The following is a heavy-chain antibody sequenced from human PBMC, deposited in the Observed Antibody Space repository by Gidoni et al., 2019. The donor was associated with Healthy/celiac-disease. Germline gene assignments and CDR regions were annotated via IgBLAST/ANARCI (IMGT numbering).Heavy chain of an antibody. D-gene: IGHD1-26*01. CDR1: GFTFSSYS. CDR2: ISSSSSYM. J-gene: IGHJ4*02. Sequence: EVQLVASGGGLVKPGGSLSLSCAASGFTFSSYSMNWVRQAPGKGLGWVSSISSSSSYMYYADSVKGRFTIYRDNAKNSLYLQMNSLRAEDTAVYYCARVVSGSYYYFDYWGQGTLVTVSS. CDR3: ARVVSGSYYYFDY. V-gene: IGHV3-21*01.